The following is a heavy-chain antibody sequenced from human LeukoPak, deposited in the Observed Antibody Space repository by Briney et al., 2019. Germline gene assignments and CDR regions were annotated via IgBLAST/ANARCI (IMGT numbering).Heavy chain of an antibody. Sequence: PGGSLRLSCTASGFTFTSYWMHWVRQVPGKGLMWVSRISNDGSTTNYADSVKGRFTISRGNANNTVYLQMNSLRAEDTAVYYCARNGGSGSYCIYWGQGTLVTVSS. CDR2: ISNDGSTT. CDR1: GFTFTSYW. J-gene: IGHJ4*02. V-gene: IGHV3-74*01. D-gene: IGHD3-10*01. CDR3: ARNGGSGSYCIY.